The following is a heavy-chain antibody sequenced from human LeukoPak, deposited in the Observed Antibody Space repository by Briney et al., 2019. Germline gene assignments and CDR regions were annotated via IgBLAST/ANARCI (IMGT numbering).Heavy chain of an antibody. Sequence: PSETLSLTCAVYGGSFSGYYWSWIRQPPGKGLEWIGEINHSGRTNYNPSLKSRVTISVDTSKNQFSLKLSSVTAADTAVYYCARYSGSYPNYYYYYMDVWGKGTTVTVSS. CDR2: INHSGRT. V-gene: IGHV4-34*01. J-gene: IGHJ6*03. CDR1: GGSFSGYY. CDR3: ARYSGSYPNYYYYYMDV. D-gene: IGHD1-26*01.